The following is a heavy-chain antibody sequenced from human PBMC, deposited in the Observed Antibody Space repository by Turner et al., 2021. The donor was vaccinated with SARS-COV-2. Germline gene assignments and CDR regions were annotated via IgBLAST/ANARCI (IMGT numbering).Heavy chain of an antibody. Sequence: GGSLSSSSYYWGWIRQPPGKWLEWIGSITDSGSTYYNPTLKSRVTISVDTTKNQFSLKLSCVTAADTAVYYCARQRLVVVPAAIINGMDVWGQGTTVTVSS. V-gene: IGHV4-39*01. CDR3: ARQRLVVVPAAIINGMDV. CDR2: ITDSGST. CDR1: GGSLSSSSYY. D-gene: IGHD2-2*01. J-gene: IGHJ6*02.